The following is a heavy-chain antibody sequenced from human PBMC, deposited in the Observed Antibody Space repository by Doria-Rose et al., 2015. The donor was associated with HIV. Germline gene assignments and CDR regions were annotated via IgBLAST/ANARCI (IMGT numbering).Heavy chain of an antibody. D-gene: IGHD6-13*01. J-gene: IGHJ4*02. CDR3: ARIKSSRWYHKYYFDF. Sequence: QVQLVQSGPVLVKPTETLTLTCTVSGVSLSSPGMGVSWIRQPPGKALEWLANSFSDGVRSCKTSLKSRLTISRGTCKSQVVLTMTDMDPVDTATYYCARIKSSRWYHKYYFDFWGQGTLVIVSA. CDR1: GVSLSSPGMG. CDR2: SFSDGVR. V-gene: IGHV2-26*01.